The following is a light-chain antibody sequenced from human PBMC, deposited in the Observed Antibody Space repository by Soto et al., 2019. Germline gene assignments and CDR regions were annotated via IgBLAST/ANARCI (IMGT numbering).Light chain of an antibody. Sequence: QSALTQPASVSGSPGQSITISCNGTTSDLPNYNSVSWYQQHPGKAPKLILFEAINRPSWISNRFSGSKSDTAASLTISGLQTDDEGDYYCASYTGNNAWLFGGGTKLTVL. J-gene: IGLJ2*01. CDR1: TSDLPNYNS. V-gene: IGLV2-14*01. CDR2: EAI. CDR3: ASYTGNNAWL.